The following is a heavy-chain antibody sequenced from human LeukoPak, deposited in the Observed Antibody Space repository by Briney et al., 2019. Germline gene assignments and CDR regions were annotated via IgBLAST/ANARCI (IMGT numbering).Heavy chain of an antibody. V-gene: IGHV3-30-3*01. Sequence: GGSLRLSCVASGFTFSSYAMHWVRQAPGKGLEWVAVISYDGSNKYYADSVKGRFTISRDNAKNSLYLQMNSLRAEDTAVYYCARDSKDDSSGYYYSYYYGMDVWGQGTTVTVSS. J-gene: IGHJ6*02. CDR3: ARDSKDDSSGYYYSYYYGMDV. D-gene: IGHD3-22*01. CDR2: ISYDGSNK. CDR1: GFTFSSYA.